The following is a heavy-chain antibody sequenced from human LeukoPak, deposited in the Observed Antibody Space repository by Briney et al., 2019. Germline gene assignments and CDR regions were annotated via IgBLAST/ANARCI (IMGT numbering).Heavy chain of an antibody. CDR1: GFTFSSCW. J-gene: IGHJ3*02. CDR2: IKQDGREK. V-gene: IGHV3-7*01. Sequence: GGALTLSCAASGFTFSSCWMSGVRQPPGKGLEWVANIKQDGREKYYEDSVKGRFTISRDNAKNSLYLQMNSLRAEDTDVYYCARIVGATDAFDIWGQGTMVTVSS. D-gene: IGHD1-26*01. CDR3: ARIVGATDAFDI.